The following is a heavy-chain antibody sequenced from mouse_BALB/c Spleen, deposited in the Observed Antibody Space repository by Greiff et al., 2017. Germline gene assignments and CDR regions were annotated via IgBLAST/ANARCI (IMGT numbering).Heavy chain of an antibody. CDR1: GYTFTSYW. Sequence: QVQLKQPGAELVKPGASVKLSCKASGYTFTSYWMHWVKQRPGQGLEWIGEIDPSDSYTNYNQKFKGKATLTVDKSSSTAYMQLSSLTSEDSAVYYCARGETARGFAYWGQGTLVTVSA. CDR3: ARGETARGFAY. CDR2: IDPSDSYT. V-gene: IGHV1-69*02. J-gene: IGHJ3*01. D-gene: IGHD3-2*01.